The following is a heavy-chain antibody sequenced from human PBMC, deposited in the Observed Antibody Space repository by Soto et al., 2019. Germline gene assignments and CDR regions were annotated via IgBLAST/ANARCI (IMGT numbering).Heavy chain of an antibody. J-gene: IGHJ4*02. CDR3: AKKHYSSYCSGGNCYDFDY. Sequence: PSETLSLTCNVSGDSISSSNWWSWVRQPPGKGLEWIGEIYHMGSTNYNPSLKSRVIISVDKSKNQFFLKLTSVTADDTAVYYCAKKHYSSYCSGGNCYDFDYWGQGTLVTVSS. CDR1: GDSISSSNW. CDR2: IYHMGST. V-gene: IGHV4-4*02. D-gene: IGHD2-15*01.